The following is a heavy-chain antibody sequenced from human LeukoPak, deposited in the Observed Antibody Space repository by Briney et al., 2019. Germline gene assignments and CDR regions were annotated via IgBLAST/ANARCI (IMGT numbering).Heavy chain of an antibody. D-gene: IGHD2-8*02. V-gene: IGHV3-23*01. Sequence: PGGSLRLSCAASGFTFSSYAMSWVRQAPGKGLEWVSAISGGGVNTHYADSVKGRFTISRDNSKNTLYLQMNSLRAEDTAVYYCAKGALVNFDYWGQGTLVTVSS. CDR2: ISGGGVNT. CDR1: GFTFSSYA. CDR3: AKGALVNFDY. J-gene: IGHJ4*02.